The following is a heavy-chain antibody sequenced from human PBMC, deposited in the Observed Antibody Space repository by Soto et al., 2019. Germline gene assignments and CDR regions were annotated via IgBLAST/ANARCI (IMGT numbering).Heavy chain of an antibody. CDR2: IIPIFGTT. V-gene: IGHV1-69*13. J-gene: IGHJ4*02. CDR3: ARDGGAATFYF. Sequence: SVKVSCKAFGGTFSSYAINWIRQAPGQGLEWMGGIIPIFGTTTYAQRFQARVTITADESTSTAYMELSSLRSEDTALYYCARDGGAATFYFWGQGTLVPVSS. D-gene: IGHD1-26*01. CDR1: GGTFSSYA.